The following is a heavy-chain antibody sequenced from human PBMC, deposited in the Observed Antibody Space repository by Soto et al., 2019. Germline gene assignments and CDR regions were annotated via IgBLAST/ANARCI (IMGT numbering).Heavy chain of an antibody. D-gene: IGHD6-13*01. CDR2: SSAYNGNT. J-gene: IGHJ5*02. V-gene: IGHV1-18*01. Sequence: QVQLVQSGAEVKKPGASVQVSCKASGYTFTSYGISWGRQAPGQGLEWMGWSSAYNGNTNYAQKLQGRVTMTTDTSTSTAYMELRSLRSDDTAVYYCARRVAAAGTGYWFDPWGQGTLVTVSS. CDR1: GYTFTSYG. CDR3: ARRVAAAGTGYWFDP.